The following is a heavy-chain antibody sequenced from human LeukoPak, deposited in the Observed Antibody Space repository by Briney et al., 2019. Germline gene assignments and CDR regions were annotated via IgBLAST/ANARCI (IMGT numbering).Heavy chain of an antibody. Sequence: GGSLRLSCAASGFTFSNYGMHWVRQAPGKGLEWVAVIWYDGNNKYYADSVKGRFTISRDNSKNTLYLQMNSLKTEDTAVYYCTTDGDYYDSSLNFDYWGQGTLVTVSS. D-gene: IGHD3-22*01. CDR3: TTDGDYYDSSLNFDY. J-gene: IGHJ4*02. V-gene: IGHV3-33*01. CDR2: IWYDGNNK. CDR1: GFTFSNYG.